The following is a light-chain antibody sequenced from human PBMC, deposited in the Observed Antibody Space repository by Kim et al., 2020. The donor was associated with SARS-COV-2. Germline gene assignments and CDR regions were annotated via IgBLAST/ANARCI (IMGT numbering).Light chain of an antibody. Sequence: ISSWLAWYQQKPGEAPKLLISKAYTLESGVPSRFSGSGSGAEFTLTISSLQPDDFATYYCQQYDTYPHTFGQGTKLEIK. CDR3: QQYDTYPHT. CDR1: ISSW. V-gene: IGKV1-5*03. J-gene: IGKJ2*01. CDR2: KAY.